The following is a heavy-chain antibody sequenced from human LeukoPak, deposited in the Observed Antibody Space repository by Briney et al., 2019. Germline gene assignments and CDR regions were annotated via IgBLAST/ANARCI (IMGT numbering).Heavy chain of an antibody. CDR3: ARDSSGWSYYFDY. CDR1: GFTFSSYG. J-gene: IGHJ4*02. V-gene: IGHV3-33*01. D-gene: IGHD6-19*01. CDR2: IWYDGSNK. Sequence: GGSLRLSCAASGFTFSSYGMHWVRQAPGKGLEWVAVIWYDGSNKYYADSVKGRFTISRDNSKNTLYLQMNSLGAEDTAVYYCARDSSGWSYYFDYWGQGTLVTVSS.